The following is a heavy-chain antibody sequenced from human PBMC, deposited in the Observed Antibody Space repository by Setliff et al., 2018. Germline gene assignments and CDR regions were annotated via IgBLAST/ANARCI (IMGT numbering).Heavy chain of an antibody. CDR1: GFTFTNYA. V-gene: IGHV3-23*01. CDR2: ILGSDGRT. J-gene: IGHJ4*02. Sequence: GGSLRLSCTASGFTFTNYAMSWVRQAPGKGLEWVSGILGSDGRTYYADSVKGRFTISRDNSKSTLYLQMSSLRAEDTAVYYCAKDYQSDSGWDLDHWGQGTLVTVSS. D-gene: IGHD6-19*01. CDR3: AKDYQSDSGWDLDH.